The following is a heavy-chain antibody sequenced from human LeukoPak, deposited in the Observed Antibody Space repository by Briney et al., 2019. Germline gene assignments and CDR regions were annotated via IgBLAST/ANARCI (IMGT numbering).Heavy chain of an antibody. CDR2: IYHSGST. CDR1: GGSISSGDYY. Sequence: SETLSLTCTVSGGSISSGDYYWSWIRQPPGKGLEWIGYIYHSGSTYYNPSLKSRVTISVDTSKNQFSLKLSSVAAADTAVYYCARRDYSNYNNWFDPWGQGTLVTVSS. V-gene: IGHV4-30-4*08. D-gene: IGHD4-11*01. J-gene: IGHJ5*02. CDR3: ARRDYSNYNNWFDP.